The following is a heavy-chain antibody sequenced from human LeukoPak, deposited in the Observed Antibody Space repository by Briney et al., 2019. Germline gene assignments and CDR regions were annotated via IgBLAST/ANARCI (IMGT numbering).Heavy chain of an antibody. V-gene: IGHV1-8*01. J-gene: IGHJ3*02. Sequence: ASVKVSCKASGYTFISYDINWVRQATGQGLEWMGWINPKGGTTGSAQRFQGRVSMTRDTSTSTAYRERASLRSEHTAVYFCERNNYGGHDDFDIWGQGTLVTVSS. CDR3: ERNNYGGHDDFDI. CDR1: GYTFISYD. D-gene: IGHD3-16*01. CDR2: INPKGGTT.